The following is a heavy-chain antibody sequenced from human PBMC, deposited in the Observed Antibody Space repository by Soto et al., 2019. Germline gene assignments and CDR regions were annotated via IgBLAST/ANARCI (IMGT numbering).Heavy chain of an antibody. Sequence: EVQLVESGGGLVQPGGSLRLSCAASGFTFSSYSMNWVRQAPGKGLEWVSYISSSSSTRYYADSVKGRFTISRDNAKNSLYLQMNSLRAEDTGVYYCARESALWFGEVHYMDVWGKGTTVTVSS. V-gene: IGHV3-48*01. CDR2: ISSSSSTR. D-gene: IGHD3-10*01. CDR1: GFTFSSYS. CDR3: ARESALWFGEVHYMDV. J-gene: IGHJ6*03.